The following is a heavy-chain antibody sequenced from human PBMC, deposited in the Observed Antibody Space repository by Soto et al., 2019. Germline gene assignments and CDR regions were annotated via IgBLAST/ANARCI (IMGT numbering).Heavy chain of an antibody. J-gene: IGHJ6*02. Sequence: GGSLRLSCSASGFTFSSYAMHWVRQAPGKGLEYVSAISSNGGSTYYADSVKGRFTISRDNSKNTLYLQMNSLRAEDTAVYYCARDLAFGVVILDVWGQGTTVTVSS. D-gene: IGHD3-3*01. CDR1: GFTFSSYA. CDR3: ARDLAFGVVILDV. V-gene: IGHV3-64*04. CDR2: ISSNGGST.